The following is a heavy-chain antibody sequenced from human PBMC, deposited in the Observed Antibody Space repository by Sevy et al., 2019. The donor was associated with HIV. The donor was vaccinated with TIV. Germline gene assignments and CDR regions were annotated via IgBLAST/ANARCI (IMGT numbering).Heavy chain of an antibody. J-gene: IGHJ4*01. CDR3: AKSPGAGGTWIQLWLFDY. V-gene: IGHV3-23*01. D-gene: IGHD5-18*01. CDR1: GFTFSSYA. CDR2: ISGSGGST. Sequence: GGSLRLSCAASGFTFSSYAMSWVRQAPGKGLEWVSAISGSGGSTYYADSVKGRFTISRDNSKNTLYLQMNSLRAEDTAVYYCAKSPGAGGTWIQLWLFDYWGRNPGHRLL.